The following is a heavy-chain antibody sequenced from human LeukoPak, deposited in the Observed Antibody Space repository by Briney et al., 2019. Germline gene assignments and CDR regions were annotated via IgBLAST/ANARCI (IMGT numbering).Heavy chain of an antibody. CDR3: ATRPYMVRGVMGAFDI. Sequence: GASVKVSCKVPGYTLTELSMHWVRQAPGKGLEWMGGFDPEDGETIYAQKFQGRVTMTEDTSTDTAYMELSSLRSEDTAVYYCATRPYMVRGVMGAFDIWGQGTMVTVSS. D-gene: IGHD3-10*01. J-gene: IGHJ3*02. CDR1: GYTLTELS. V-gene: IGHV1-24*01. CDR2: FDPEDGET.